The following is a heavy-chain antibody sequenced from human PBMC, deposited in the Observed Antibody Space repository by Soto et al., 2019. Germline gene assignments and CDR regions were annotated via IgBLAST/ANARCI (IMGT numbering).Heavy chain of an antibody. CDR2: ISYDGSNK. D-gene: IGHD2-15*01. CDR3: ARGRIVVVVAATGHAFDI. Sequence: QVQLVESGGGVVQPGRSLRLSCAASGFTFSSYAMHWVRQAPGKGLEWVAVISYDGSNKYYADSVKGRFTISRDNSKNTLYLHMNSLRAEDTAVYYCARGRIVVVVAATGHAFDIWGQGTMVTVSS. J-gene: IGHJ3*02. V-gene: IGHV3-30-3*01. CDR1: GFTFSSYA.